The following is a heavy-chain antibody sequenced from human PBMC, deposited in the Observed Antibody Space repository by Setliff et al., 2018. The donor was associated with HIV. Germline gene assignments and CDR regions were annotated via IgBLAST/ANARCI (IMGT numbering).Heavy chain of an antibody. CDR1: GFNFTNYY. CDR3: GRDYRSWIRAIGY. D-gene: IGHD5-12*01. Sequence: ASVKVSCKASGFNFTNYYIHWVRQASGEGLEWVGVINASGDKTNYAQKFQCRLIITKDTSTSTVYMELSSLRSDDTAVYYCGRDYRSWIRAIGYWGQGTQVTVSS. J-gene: IGHJ4*02. CDR2: INASGDKT. V-gene: IGHV1-46*03.